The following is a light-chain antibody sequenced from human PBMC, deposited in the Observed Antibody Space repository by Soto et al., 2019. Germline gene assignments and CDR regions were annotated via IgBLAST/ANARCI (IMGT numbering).Light chain of an antibody. CDR2: DVV. CDR1: SSDVGGYNY. J-gene: IGLJ2*01. Sequence: QSALTQPASVSGSPGQSITISCTGTSSDVGGYNYVSWYQQHPDNAPKLMIFDVVNRPSGISNRFSGSKSDNTASLTISGLQAEDEADYYCSSYTSSSTLVFGGGTKLTVL. CDR3: SSYTSSSTLV. V-gene: IGLV2-14*01.